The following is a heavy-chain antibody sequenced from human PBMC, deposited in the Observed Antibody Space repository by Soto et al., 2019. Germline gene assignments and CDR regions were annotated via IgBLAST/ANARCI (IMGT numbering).Heavy chain of an antibody. J-gene: IGHJ4*02. V-gene: IGHV3-21*01. CDR1: GFTFSTCN. Sequence: EVQLVESGGGLVKPGGSPRLSCAASGFTFSTCNMNWVRQAPGKGLEWVSSITSSSSNIYYADSVKGRFTISRDNAKNSLYLQMNSLRAQNTAVYYCGLYDALFFDSRGQGTLVTVSS. CDR2: ITSSSSNI. CDR3: GLYDALFFDS. D-gene: IGHD2-8*01.